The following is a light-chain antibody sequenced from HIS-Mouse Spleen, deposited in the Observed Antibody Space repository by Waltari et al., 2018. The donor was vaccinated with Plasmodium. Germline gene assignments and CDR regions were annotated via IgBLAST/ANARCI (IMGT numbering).Light chain of an antibody. CDR3: AAWDDSLSGRV. Sequence: QSVLTQPPSASGTPGQRVTIPSSGSSPNIGSNYVYWYQQPPGTAPKLLIYRNNQRPSGVPDRFSGSKSGTSASLAISGLRSEDEADYYCAAWDDSLSGRVFGGGTKLTVL. V-gene: IGLV1-47*01. J-gene: IGLJ3*02. CDR1: SPNIGSNY. CDR2: RNN.